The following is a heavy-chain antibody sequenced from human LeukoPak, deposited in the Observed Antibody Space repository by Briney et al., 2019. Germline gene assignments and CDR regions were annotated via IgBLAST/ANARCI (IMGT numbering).Heavy chain of an antibody. Sequence: GGSLRLSCAASGFPFNVYSMSWVRQAPRKGLEWVSYITRNSHDIYYADSVKGRFTISRDNAKNSLYLQMNSLRAEDTAVYYCARGYSGGWYSDWGQGTLVTVSS. J-gene: IGHJ4*02. D-gene: IGHD6-19*01. CDR1: GFPFNVYS. CDR3: ARGYSGGWYSD. CDR2: ITRNSHDI. V-gene: IGHV3-48*01.